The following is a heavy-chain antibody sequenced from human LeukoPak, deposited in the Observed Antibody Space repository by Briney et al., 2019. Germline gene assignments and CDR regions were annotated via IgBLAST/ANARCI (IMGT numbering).Heavy chain of an antibody. J-gene: IGHJ4*01. CDR2: INPNSGGT. D-gene: IGHD6-13*01. V-gene: IGHV1-2*02. Sequence: ASVKLTLTTSGYTFTAYYIHRVRQAPGQGLEWMGWINPNSGGTYYAQKFQGRVTMTRDTSISTAYMELSRLRSDDTAVYYCARELTGIAAAGLLDYWGQGILVTVSS. CDR3: ARELTGIAAAGLLDY. CDR1: GYTFTAYY.